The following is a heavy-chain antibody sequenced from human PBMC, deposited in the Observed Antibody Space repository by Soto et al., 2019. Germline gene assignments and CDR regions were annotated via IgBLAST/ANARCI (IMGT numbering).Heavy chain of an antibody. D-gene: IGHD3-16*02. CDR1: GFTFSSYA. V-gene: IGHV3-23*01. J-gene: IGHJ4*02. Sequence: GGSLRLSCAASGFTFSSYAMSWVRQAPGKGLEWVSAISGSVGSTYYADSVKGRFTISRDNSKNTLYLQMNSLRAEDTAVYYCAKDPVYDYVWGSYRYAPDYWGQGTLVTVSS. CDR3: AKDPVYDYVWGSYRYAPDY. CDR2: ISGSVGST.